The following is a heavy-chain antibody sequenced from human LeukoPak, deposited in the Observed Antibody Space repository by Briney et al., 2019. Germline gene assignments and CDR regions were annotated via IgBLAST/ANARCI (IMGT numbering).Heavy chain of an antibody. CDR3: AGEKTTVTTFRYYYSGMDV. D-gene: IGHD4-17*01. CDR2: INHSGST. CDR1: GGSFSGYY. Sequence: SETLSLTCAVYGGSFSGYYWNWIRQPPGKGLEWIGEINHSGSTNYNPSLKSRVTISVDTFKNQFSLKLTSVTAADTAVYFCAGEKTTVTTFRYYYSGMDVWGQGTTVTVSS. J-gene: IGHJ6*02. V-gene: IGHV4-34*01.